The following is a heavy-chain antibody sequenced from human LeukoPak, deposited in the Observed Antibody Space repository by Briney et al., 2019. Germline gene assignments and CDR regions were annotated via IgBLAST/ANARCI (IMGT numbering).Heavy chain of an antibody. D-gene: IGHD5-18*01. Sequence: GGSLRLSCAASGFTFSSYAMNWVRQAPGKGLEWVLVISVSGGIYYADSVKGRFTISRDKSKNTLYLQMNSLRAEDTAVYYCAKAGGYSYGYHFDYWGQGTLVTVSS. V-gene: IGHV3-23*01. CDR3: AKAGGYSYGYHFDY. CDR2: ISVSGGI. J-gene: IGHJ4*02. CDR1: GFTFSSYA.